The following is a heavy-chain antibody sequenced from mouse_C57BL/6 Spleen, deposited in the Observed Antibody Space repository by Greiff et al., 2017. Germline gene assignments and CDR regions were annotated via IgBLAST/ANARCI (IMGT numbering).Heavy chain of an antibody. CDR1: GFTFSDYG. CDR2: ISSGSSTI. V-gene: IGHV5-17*01. CDR3: ARGSYKLMDY. Sequence: EVHLVESGGGLVKPGGSLKLSCAASGFTFSDYGMHWVRQAPEKGLEWVAYISSGSSTIYYADTVKGRFTISRDNAKNTLFLQMTSLRSEDTAMYYCARGSYKLMDYWGQGTSVTVSS. J-gene: IGHJ4*01. D-gene: IGHD1-1*01.